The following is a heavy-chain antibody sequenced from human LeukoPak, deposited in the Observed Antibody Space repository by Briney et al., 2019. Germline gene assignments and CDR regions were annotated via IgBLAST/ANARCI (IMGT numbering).Heavy chain of an antibody. D-gene: IGHD1-26*01. V-gene: IGHV5-51*01. CDR1: GYSFTSYW. Sequence: GESLKISCKGSGYSFTSYWIGWVRQMPGKGLEWMGMIYPGDSDTGYSPSFQGQVTISADKSINTAYLQWSSLKASDTAMYYCARRLLAARGSQFDYWGQGTLVTVSS. J-gene: IGHJ4*02. CDR3: ARRLLAARGSQFDY. CDR2: IYPGDSDT.